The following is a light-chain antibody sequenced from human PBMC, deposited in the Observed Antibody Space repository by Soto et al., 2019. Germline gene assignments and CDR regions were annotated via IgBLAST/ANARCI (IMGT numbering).Light chain of an antibody. CDR3: QHSYTSPFT. V-gene: IGKV1-39*01. Sequence: DIQMTQSPSSLSASVGDRITITCRASQSISRYLNWCQQKPGKPPNLLIYAASNLQSGVPSRFSGSGSGTDFTLTISSLQPEDFATYHCQHSYTSPFTFGPGTKVDIK. CDR2: AAS. J-gene: IGKJ3*01. CDR1: QSISRY.